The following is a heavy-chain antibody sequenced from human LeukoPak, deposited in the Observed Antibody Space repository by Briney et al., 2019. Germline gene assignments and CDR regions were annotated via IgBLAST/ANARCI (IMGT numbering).Heavy chain of an antibody. J-gene: IGHJ5*02. CDR2: INHSGST. Sequence: SETLSLTCAVYGGSFSGYYWSWIRQPPGKGLEWIGEINHSGSTNYNPSLKSRVTISVDTSKNQFSLKLSSVTAADTAVYYCARGRSIIWFGELFGGFDPWGQGTLVTASS. CDR1: GGSFSGYY. D-gene: IGHD3-10*01. V-gene: IGHV4-34*01. CDR3: ARGRSIIWFGELFGGFDP.